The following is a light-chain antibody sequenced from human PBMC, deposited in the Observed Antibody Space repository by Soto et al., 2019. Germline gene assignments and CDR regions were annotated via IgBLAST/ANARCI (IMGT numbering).Light chain of an antibody. Sequence: QSALTQPPSVSGSPGQSVTISCSGTSSDVGSYNRVSWYQQAPGTAPKVMIYEVSNRPSGVPDRFSGSKSGNTASLTISGLQPEDEADYYCSSSTSSNTYVFGTGPKVTVL. CDR3: SSSTSSNTYV. V-gene: IGLV2-18*02. J-gene: IGLJ1*01. CDR2: EVS. CDR1: SSDVGSYNR.